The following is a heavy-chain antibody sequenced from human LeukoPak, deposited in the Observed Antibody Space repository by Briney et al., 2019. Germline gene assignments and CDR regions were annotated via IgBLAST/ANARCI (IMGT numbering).Heavy chain of an antibody. CDR3: AREGTMISSFDY. D-gene: IGHD3-22*01. Sequence: RGSLRLSCAASRFTFSSYSMNWIRQAPGKGLEWVSAISSRSSYKYYADSVKGRFTVSRDNAKNSLYLEMNSLRVDDKAVYYCAREGTMISSFDYWGQGTLVTVSS. J-gene: IGHJ4*02. CDR2: ISSRSSYK. V-gene: IGHV3-21*06. CDR1: RFTFSSYS.